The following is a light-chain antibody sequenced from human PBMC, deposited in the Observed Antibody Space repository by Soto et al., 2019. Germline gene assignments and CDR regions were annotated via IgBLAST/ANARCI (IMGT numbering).Light chain of an antibody. Sequence: QSVLPQPPSASGTPGQRVTISCSGSSFNIGSNSVNWYQQLPGAAPKLLIYSNNQRPSGVPDRFSGSKSGTSASLAISGLQSEDEADYYCAAWDDRLTGHVVFGGGTQLTVL. CDR1: SFNIGSNS. J-gene: IGLJ2*01. V-gene: IGLV1-44*01. CDR3: AAWDDRLTGHVV. CDR2: SNN.